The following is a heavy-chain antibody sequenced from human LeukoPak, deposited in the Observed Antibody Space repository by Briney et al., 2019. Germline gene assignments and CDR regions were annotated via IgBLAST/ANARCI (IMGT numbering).Heavy chain of an antibody. CDR2: ISGSGGST. CDR1: GFTFSSHA. Sequence: GGSLRLSCAASGFTFSSHAMSWVRQAPGKGLEWVSTISGSGGSTRYADSVKGRFTISRDNSKNTLYLQMNSLRAEDTAVYYCAKGSSGSYWVFDYWGQGTLVTVSS. CDR3: AKGSSGSYWVFDY. D-gene: IGHD1-26*01. V-gene: IGHV3-23*01. J-gene: IGHJ4*02.